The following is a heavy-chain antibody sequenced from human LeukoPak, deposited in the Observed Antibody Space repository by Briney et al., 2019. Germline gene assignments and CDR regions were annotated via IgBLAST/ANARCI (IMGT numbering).Heavy chain of an antibody. J-gene: IGHJ4*02. CDR2: IYSGGST. V-gene: IGHV3-53*01. D-gene: IGHD3-22*01. CDR3: ARALFSYDSSGYYPPHFDY. Sequence: QTGGSLRLSCAASGFTFSSYSMNWVRQAPGKGLEWVSVIYSGGSTYYADSVKGRFTISRDNSKNTLYLQMNSLRAEDTAVYYCARALFSYDSSGYYPPHFDYWGQGTLVTVSS. CDR1: GFTFSSYS.